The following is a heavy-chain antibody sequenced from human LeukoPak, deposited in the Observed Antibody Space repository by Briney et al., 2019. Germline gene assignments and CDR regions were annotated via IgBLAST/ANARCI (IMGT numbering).Heavy chain of an antibody. D-gene: IGHD3-22*01. CDR3: ARDGYYDSSGYEYFDL. CDR1: GGSISSYY. CDR2: IYYSGST. Sequence: SETLSLTCTVSGGSISSYYWSWIRQPPGKGLEWIGYIYYSGSTNYNPSLKSRVTISVDTSKNQFSLKLSSVTAADTAVYYCARDGYYDSSGYEYFDLWGRGTLVTVSS. J-gene: IGHJ2*01. V-gene: IGHV4-59*01.